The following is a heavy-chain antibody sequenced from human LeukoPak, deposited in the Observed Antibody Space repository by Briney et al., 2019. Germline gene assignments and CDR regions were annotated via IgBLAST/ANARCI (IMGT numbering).Heavy chain of an antibody. Sequence: SGTLSLSCAVSGGSISSSNWWSWVRQPPGKGLEWIGEIYHSGSTNYNPSLKSRVTISVDKSKNQLSLNLSSVTAADTAVYYCARGIAVAGKGDYFDYWGQGTLVTVSS. CDR2: IYHSGST. CDR3: ARGIAVAGKGDYFDY. D-gene: IGHD6-19*01. J-gene: IGHJ4*02. CDR1: GGSISSSNW. V-gene: IGHV4-4*02.